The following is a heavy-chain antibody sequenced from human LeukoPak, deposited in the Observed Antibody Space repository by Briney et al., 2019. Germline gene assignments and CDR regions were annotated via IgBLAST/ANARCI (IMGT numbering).Heavy chain of an antibody. J-gene: IGHJ4*02. V-gene: IGHV1-69*04. CDR1: GGTFSSYA. CDR2: IIPILGIA. D-gene: IGHD6-19*01. Sequence: SVKVSCKASGGTFSSYAISWVRQAPGQGLEWMGRIIPILGIANYAQKFQGRVTITADKSTSTAYMELSSLRSEDTAVYYCAKEPRRVAVGYWGQGTLVTVSS. CDR3: AKEPRRVAVGY.